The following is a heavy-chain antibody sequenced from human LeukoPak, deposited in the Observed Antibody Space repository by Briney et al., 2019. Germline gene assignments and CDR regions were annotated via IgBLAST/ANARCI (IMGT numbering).Heavy chain of an antibody. CDR3: VRDWYHWDFDS. CDR1: GFTSNNYY. V-gene: IGHV3-74*01. CDR2: INGVGTAT. J-gene: IGHJ5*01. D-gene: IGHD1-14*01. Sequence: GGSLRLSCAASGFTSNNYYIHWVRQAPGKGLVWVSRINGVGTATIYADSVKGRFTISRDNAKNTVYLQMNSLRAEDTAIYYCVRDWYHWDFDSWGQGTLVTVSS.